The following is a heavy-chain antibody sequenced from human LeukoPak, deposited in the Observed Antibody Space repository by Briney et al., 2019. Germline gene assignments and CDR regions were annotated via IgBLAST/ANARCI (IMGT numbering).Heavy chain of an antibody. Sequence: GGSLRLSCAVSGFTFSSYAMSCVRQAPGKGLEWVSAISGSGGSTYYADSVKGRFTISRDNSKNTLCLQMNSLRAEDTAVYYCAKGHTYYYDSSSWGQGTLVTVSS. D-gene: IGHD3-22*01. V-gene: IGHV3-23*01. J-gene: IGHJ4*02. CDR3: AKGHTYYYDSSS. CDR2: ISGSGGST. CDR1: GFTFSSYA.